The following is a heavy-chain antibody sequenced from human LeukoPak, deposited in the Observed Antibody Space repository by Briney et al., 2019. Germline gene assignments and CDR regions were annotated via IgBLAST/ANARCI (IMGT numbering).Heavy chain of an antibody. J-gene: IGHJ4*02. V-gene: IGHV4-59*08. CDR2: IYYTGST. D-gene: IGHD6-19*01. CDR3: ARHSSGWYYFDY. Sequence: SETLSLTCTVSGGSISSYYWSWIRQPPGKGLEWIGYIYYTGSTNYNPSLRSRVTISVDTSKNQFSLKLSSVTAADTAVYYCARHSSGWYYFDYWGQGTLVTVSS. CDR1: GGSISSYY.